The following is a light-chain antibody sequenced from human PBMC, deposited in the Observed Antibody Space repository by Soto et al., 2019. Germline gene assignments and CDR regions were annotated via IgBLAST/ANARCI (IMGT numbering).Light chain of an antibody. CDR3: DSFTSSRAYV. J-gene: IGLJ1*01. Sequence: QSAPTQPASVSGSPGQSITISCTGTSSDVGGYDYVSWYQQQSGKAPKLIIYEVSSRPSGVSNRFSGSKSGNTASLTISGLQADDEADYYCDSFTSSRAYVFGVGTKLTVL. CDR2: EVS. CDR1: SSDVGGYDY. V-gene: IGLV2-14*01.